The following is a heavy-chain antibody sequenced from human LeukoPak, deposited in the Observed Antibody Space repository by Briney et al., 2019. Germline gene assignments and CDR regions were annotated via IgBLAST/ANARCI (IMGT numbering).Heavy chain of an antibody. J-gene: IGHJ5*01. Sequence: ASVKVSCKAYGYTFTGYYMHWVRQAPGQGLEWMGWISANNGNTNYAQKLQGRVTMTTDTSTSTAYMELRSLKSDDTAVYYCARDKTNWFDSWGQGTLVTVSS. CDR3: ARDKTNWFDS. V-gene: IGHV1-18*04. CDR1: GYTFTGYY. CDR2: ISANNGNT.